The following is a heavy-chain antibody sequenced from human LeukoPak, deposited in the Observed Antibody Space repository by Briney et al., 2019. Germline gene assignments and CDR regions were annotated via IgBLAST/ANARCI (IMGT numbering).Heavy chain of an antibody. CDR1: GFTFSSHW. Sequence: PGGSLRLSCAASGFTFSSHWMHWVRQAPGKGLVWVSRINSDGSSTSYADSVKGRFTISRDNAKNTLYLQMNSLRAEDTAVYYCASPNPATSSYYYDSSGDFDYWGQGTLVTVSS. CDR3: ASPNPATSSYYYDSSGDFDY. J-gene: IGHJ4*02. V-gene: IGHV3-74*01. D-gene: IGHD3-22*01. CDR2: INSDGSST.